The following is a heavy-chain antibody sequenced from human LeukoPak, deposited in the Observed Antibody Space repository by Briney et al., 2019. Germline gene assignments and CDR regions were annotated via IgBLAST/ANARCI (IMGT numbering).Heavy chain of an antibody. CDR3: ARDYGVYYYYMDV. J-gene: IGHJ6*03. CDR2: INPNSGGT. Sequence: GASVKVSCKASGYTVTSYGISWVRQAPGQGLEWMGWINPNSGGTNYAQKFQGRVTMTRDTSISTAYMELSRLRSDDTAVYYCARDYGVYYYYMDVWGKGTTVTVSS. CDR1: GYTVTSYG. V-gene: IGHV1-2*02. D-gene: IGHD4-17*01.